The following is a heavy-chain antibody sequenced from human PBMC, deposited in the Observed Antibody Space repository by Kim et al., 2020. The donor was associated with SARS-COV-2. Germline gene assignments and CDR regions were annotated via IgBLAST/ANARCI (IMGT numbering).Heavy chain of an antibody. Sequence: GGSLRLSCAASGFTFSSYDMHWVRQATGKGLEWVSAIGTAGDTYYPGSVKCRFTISRENAKNSLYLQMNSLRAGDTAVYYCARGLGYSYGVDYWGQGTLVTVSS. J-gene: IGHJ4*02. CDR1: GFTFSSYD. CDR2: IGTAGDT. D-gene: IGHD5-18*01. V-gene: IGHV3-13*04. CDR3: ARGLGYSYGVDY.